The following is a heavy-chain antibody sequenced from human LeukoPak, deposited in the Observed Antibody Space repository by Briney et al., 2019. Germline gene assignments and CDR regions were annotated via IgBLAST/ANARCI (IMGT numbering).Heavy chain of an antibody. CDR2: ISAGSSYK. CDR3: ARLSQQTFDI. V-gene: IGHV3-11*03. CDR1: TFTFSDYD. Sequence: GGSLRLSCTASTFTFSDYDMGWVRQAPGKGLEWVSSISAGSSYKFSADSVQGRFTISRDDAKNSLYLQMNNLRVDDTAVYYCARLSQQTFDIWGQGTLVTVSS. J-gene: IGHJ3*02.